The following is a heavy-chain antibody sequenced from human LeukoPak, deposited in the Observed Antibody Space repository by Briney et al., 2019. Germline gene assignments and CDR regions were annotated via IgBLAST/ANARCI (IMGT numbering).Heavy chain of an antibody. CDR1: GFTFSSYG. V-gene: IGHV3-30*02. J-gene: IGHJ4*02. D-gene: IGHD3-10*01. Sequence: GGSLRLSCAASGFTFSSYGMHWVRQAPGKGLERVAFIRYDGSNKYYADSVKGRFTISRDNSKNSVYLQLNSLRPEDTAMYYCVSMVRGIGYWGQGTLVTVSS. CDR2: IRYDGSNK. CDR3: VSMVRGIGY.